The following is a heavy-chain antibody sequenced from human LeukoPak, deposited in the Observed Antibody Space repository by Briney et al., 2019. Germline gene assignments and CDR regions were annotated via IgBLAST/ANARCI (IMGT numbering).Heavy chain of an antibody. Sequence: ASVKVSCKASGYTFTSYGISWVRQAPGQGLEWMGWISAYNGNTNYAQKLQGRVTMTTDTSTSTAYMELRSLRSDDTAVYYCARDPTIFYYDCSGSVGRFDPWGQGTLVTVSS. CDR2: ISAYNGNT. CDR1: GYTFTSYG. CDR3: ARDPTIFYYDCSGSVGRFDP. V-gene: IGHV1-18*01. D-gene: IGHD3-22*01. J-gene: IGHJ5*02.